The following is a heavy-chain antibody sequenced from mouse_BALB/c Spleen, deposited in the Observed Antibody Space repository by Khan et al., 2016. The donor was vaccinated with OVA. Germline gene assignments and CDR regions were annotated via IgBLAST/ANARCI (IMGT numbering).Heavy chain of an antibody. V-gene: IGHV2-6-5*01. J-gene: IGHJ4*01. Sequence: QVQLKQSGPGLVAPSQSLSITCTVSGFSLTDYAVSWIRQPPGKGLEWLGVIWAGGSTYYNSALKSRLSISNDNSRSQVFLNMNSLQTDDTAMYYCAKDPPYYAMDYWGQGTSVTVSS. CDR3: AKDPPYYAMDY. CDR1: GFSLTDYA. CDR2: IWAGGST.